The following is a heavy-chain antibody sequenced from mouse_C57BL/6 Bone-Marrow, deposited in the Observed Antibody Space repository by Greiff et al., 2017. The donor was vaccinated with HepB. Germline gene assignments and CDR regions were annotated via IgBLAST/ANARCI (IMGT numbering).Heavy chain of an antibody. J-gene: IGHJ2*01. CDR2: ISYDGSN. V-gene: IGHV3-6*01. Sequence: DVKLQESGPGLVKPSQSLSLTCSVTGYSITSGYYWNWIRQFPGNKLEWMGYISYDGSNNYNPSLKNRISITRDTSKNQFFLKLNSVTTEDTATYYCARGSSPYYFDYWGQGTTLTVSS. CDR3: ARGSSPYYFDY. CDR1: GYSITSGYY. D-gene: IGHD1-1*01.